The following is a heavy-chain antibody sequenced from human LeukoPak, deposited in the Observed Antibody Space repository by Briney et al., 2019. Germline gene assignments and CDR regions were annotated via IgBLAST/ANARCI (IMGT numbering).Heavy chain of an antibody. CDR1: GGTFSSYA. CDR3: ATIPYTTVTNQFDY. Sequence: EASVKVSCKASGGTFSSYAISWVRQAPGQGLEWMGGIIPIFGTANYAQKFQGRVTITADESTSTAYMELSSLRSEDTAVYYCATIPYTTVTNQFDYWGQGTLVTVSS. CDR2: IIPIFGTA. J-gene: IGHJ4*02. D-gene: IGHD4-17*01. V-gene: IGHV1-69*01.